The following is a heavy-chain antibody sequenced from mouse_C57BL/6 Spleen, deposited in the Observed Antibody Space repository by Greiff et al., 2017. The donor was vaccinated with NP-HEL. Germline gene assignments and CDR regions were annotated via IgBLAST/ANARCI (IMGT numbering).Heavy chain of an antibody. CDR3: AREHYYGSSYPDY. CDR2: INPGSGGT. CDR1: GYAFTNYL. V-gene: IGHV1-54*01. Sequence: VQLQQSGAELVRPGTSVKVSCKASGYAFTNYLIEWVKQRPGQGLEWIGVINPGSGGTNYNEKFKGKATLTADKSSRTAYMQLSSLTSEDSAVYFCAREHYYGSSYPDYWGQGTTLTVSS. J-gene: IGHJ2*01. D-gene: IGHD1-1*01.